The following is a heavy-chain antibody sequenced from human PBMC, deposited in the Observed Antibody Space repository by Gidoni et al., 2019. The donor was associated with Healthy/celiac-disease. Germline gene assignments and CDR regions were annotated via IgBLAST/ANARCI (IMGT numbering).Heavy chain of an antibody. J-gene: IGHJ4*02. V-gene: IGHV3-9*01. CDR1: GFTFDDYA. D-gene: IGHD4-17*01. Sequence: EVQLVESGGGLVQPGRSLRLSCAAPGFTFDDYAMHWARQAPGKGLEWVSGISWNSGSIGYADSVKGRFTISRDNAKNSLYLQMNSLRAEDTALYYCAMGGYGGDFDYWGQGTLVTVSS. CDR2: ISWNSGSI. CDR3: AMGGYGGDFDY.